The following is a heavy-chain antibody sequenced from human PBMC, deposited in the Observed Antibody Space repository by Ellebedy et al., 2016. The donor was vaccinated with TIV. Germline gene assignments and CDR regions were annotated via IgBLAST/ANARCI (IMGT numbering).Heavy chain of an antibody. J-gene: IGHJ4*02. D-gene: IGHD3-22*01. CDR2: IYYSGST. CDR3: ARAYYIVRGYYYDSSGYYLFDY. V-gene: IGHV4-39*07. Sequence: SETLSLXXTVSGGSISSSSYYWGWIRQPPGKGLEWIGSIYYSGSTYYNPSLKSRVTISVDTSKNQFSLKLSSVTAADTAVYYCARAYYIVRGYYYDSSGYYLFDYWGQGTLVTVSS. CDR1: GGSISSSSYY.